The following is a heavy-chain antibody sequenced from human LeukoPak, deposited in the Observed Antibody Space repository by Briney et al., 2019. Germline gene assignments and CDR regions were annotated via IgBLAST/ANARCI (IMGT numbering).Heavy chain of an antibody. J-gene: IGHJ4*02. CDR1: GFTFSTYV. CDR2: MSGSGDTI. D-gene: IGHD4-17*01. V-gene: IGHV3-23*01. CDR3: AKEDPGDYVLDY. Sequence: GSLRLSCAASGFTFSTYVMSWVRQAPGKGLEWVSAMSGSGDTIHYADSVKGRLTMSRDNSKNTLYLQMNSLRAEDTAVYYCAKEDPGDYVLDYWGQGTLVTVSS.